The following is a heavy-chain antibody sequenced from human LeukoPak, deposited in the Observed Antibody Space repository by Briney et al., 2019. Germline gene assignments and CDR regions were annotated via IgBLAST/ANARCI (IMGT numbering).Heavy chain of an antibody. CDR3: ARAAHYYDSSATYDAFDI. V-gene: IGHV3-23*01. J-gene: IGHJ3*02. CDR1: GFTFNSA. D-gene: IGHD3-22*01. CDR2: ISGDTTAT. Sequence: GGSLRLSCAASGFTFNSAMTWVRQAPGKGLEWVSTISGDTTATWYADSVKGRFTVSRDNSRSTLYLQMNSLRAEDTAVYYCARAAHYYDSSATYDAFDIWGQGTMVTVSS.